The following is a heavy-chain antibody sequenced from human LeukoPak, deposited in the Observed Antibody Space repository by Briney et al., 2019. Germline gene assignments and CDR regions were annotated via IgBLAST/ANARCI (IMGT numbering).Heavy chain of an antibody. D-gene: IGHD3-16*02. J-gene: IGHJ4*02. CDR1: GFTFSGFG. Sequence: GRSLRLSCAASGFTFSGFGIHWVRQAPGKGLEWVAVISYDGSNKYYADSAKGRFTISRDNSKNTLYLQMTSLRAEDTALYYCVRDTGVYDYVWGTYRPYYFDYWGQGTLVTVSS. CDR2: ISYDGSNK. V-gene: IGHV3-30*03. CDR3: VRDTGVYDYVWGTYRPYYFDY.